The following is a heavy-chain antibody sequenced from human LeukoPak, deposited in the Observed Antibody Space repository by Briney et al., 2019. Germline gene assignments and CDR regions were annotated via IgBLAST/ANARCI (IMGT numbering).Heavy chain of an antibody. J-gene: IGHJ4*02. D-gene: IGHD3-3*01. Sequence: ASVKVSCKASGFVFTGYGFTWVRQAPGQGLEWMGWISAYNDNTNYAQKFQGRATMTTDTSTSTAYMELTSLRSDDTAVYYCARDYDFWSGYRRNYFDYWGQGTLVTVSS. CDR3: ARDYDFWSGYRRNYFDY. CDR2: ISAYNDNT. V-gene: IGHV1-18*01. CDR1: GFVFTGYG.